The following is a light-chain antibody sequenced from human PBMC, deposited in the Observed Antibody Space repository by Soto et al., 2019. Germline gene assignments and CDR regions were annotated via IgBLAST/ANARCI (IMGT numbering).Light chain of an antibody. V-gene: IGKV1-17*03. Sequence: DVQMTQSPSAVSASVGDRVIITCRASQVVNNFLSWFQQKPGEVPKRLIYSASTLQSGVPSRFSGSGSGTEFTLIISSLQPDDFASYYCLQHHSHPWTFGQGTKVEV. CDR2: SAS. CDR3: LQHHSHPWT. J-gene: IGKJ1*01. CDR1: QVVNNF.